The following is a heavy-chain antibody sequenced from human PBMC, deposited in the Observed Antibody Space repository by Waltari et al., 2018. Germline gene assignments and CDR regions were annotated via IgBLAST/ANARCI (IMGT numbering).Heavy chain of an antibody. CDR2: IYTSGST. CDR3: ARVYDSSGYYSFDI. Sequence: QVQLQESGPGLVKPSQTLSLTCTVSGGSISSGSYSWSWIRQPAGKGLEWIGRIYTSGSTNYNPSLKSRVTISVDTSKNQFSLKLSSVTAADTAVYYCARVYDSSGYYSFDIWGQGTMVTVSS. CDR1: GGSISSGSYS. D-gene: IGHD3-22*01. J-gene: IGHJ3*02. V-gene: IGHV4-61*02.